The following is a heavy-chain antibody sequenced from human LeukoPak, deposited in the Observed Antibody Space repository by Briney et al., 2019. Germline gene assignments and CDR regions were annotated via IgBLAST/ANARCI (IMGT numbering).Heavy chain of an antibody. CDR1: AYTFTSYD. CDR3: ARVREVWWNPHDAFDI. CDR2: MNPNSGNP. D-gene: IGHD2-21*01. Sequence: ASVKVSCKASAYTFTSYDIHWVRQATGQGLAWMGWMNPNSGNPGYAQKSQGRVTMTRNTSISTAYMELSSLTSEDTAVYYCARVREVWWNPHDAFDIWGQGTRVTVSS. V-gene: IGHV1-8*01. J-gene: IGHJ3*02.